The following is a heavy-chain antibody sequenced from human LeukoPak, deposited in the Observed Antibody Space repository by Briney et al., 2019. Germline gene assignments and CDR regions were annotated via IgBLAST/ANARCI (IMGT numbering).Heavy chain of an antibody. Sequence: SETLSLTCAVSGYSISSGYYWGWIRRPPGKGLEWIGSIYHSGSTYYNPSLKSRVTISVDTSKNQFSLKLSSVTAADTAVYYCARIYGDGYNPSYWGQGTLVTVSS. CDR1: GYSISSGYY. CDR3: ARIYGDGYNPSY. CDR2: IYHSGST. D-gene: IGHD5-24*01. V-gene: IGHV4-38-2*01. J-gene: IGHJ4*02.